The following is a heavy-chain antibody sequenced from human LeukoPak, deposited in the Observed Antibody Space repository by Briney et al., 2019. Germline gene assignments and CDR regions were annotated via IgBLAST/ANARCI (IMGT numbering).Heavy chain of an antibody. Sequence: EASVKVSCRASGGIFSRYAISWVRQAPGQGLEWMGGIIPIFGTANYAQKFQGRVTITADESTSTAYMELSSLRSEDTAVYFCARDQVVGLGLDNAFDIWGQGTVVTVSS. CDR1: GGIFSRYA. CDR2: IIPIFGTA. CDR3: ARDQVVGLGLDNAFDI. J-gene: IGHJ3*02. D-gene: IGHD2-15*01. V-gene: IGHV1-69*13.